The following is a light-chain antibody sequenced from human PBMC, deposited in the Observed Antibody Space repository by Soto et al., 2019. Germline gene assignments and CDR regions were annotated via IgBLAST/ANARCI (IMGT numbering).Light chain of an antibody. CDR2: DAS. V-gene: IGKV3-11*01. CDR3: QQRSNWRIT. J-gene: IGKJ5*01. Sequence: EIRLKKSPAAVSVYPGERATLSCRASQSVSSYLAWYQQKPGQAPRLLIYDASNRATGIPARFSGSGSGTDFTLTISSLEPEDFAVYYCQQRSNWRITFG. CDR1: QSVSSY.